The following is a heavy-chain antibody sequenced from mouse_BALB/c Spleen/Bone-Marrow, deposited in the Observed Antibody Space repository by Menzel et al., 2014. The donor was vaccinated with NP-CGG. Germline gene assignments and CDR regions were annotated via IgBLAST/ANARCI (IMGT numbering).Heavy chain of an antibody. CDR1: GFTLSDFY. CDR2: SRNKVNDYTT. J-gene: IGHJ2*01. CDR3: ARAVYGNFDY. V-gene: IGHV7-1*02. D-gene: IGHD2-1*01. Sequence: EVQVVESGGGLVQPGGSLRLSCATSGFTLSDFYMEWVRQPPGKRLEWIAASRNKVNDYTTEYSASVKGRFIVSRDTSQSILYLQMNALRAEDTAIYYCARAVYGNFDYWGQGTTLTVSS.